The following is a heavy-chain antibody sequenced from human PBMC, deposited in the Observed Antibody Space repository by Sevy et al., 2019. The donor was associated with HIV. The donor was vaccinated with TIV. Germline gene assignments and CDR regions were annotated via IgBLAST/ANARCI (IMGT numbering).Heavy chain of an antibody. D-gene: IGHD2-21*01. J-gene: IGHJ3*02. CDR3: ARGVQTYYAFDI. CDR2: ISGLSNYI. V-gene: IGHV3-21*01. Sequence: GGSLRLSCAVSGFTFSNYNMNWVRQAPGKGLEWVSYISGLSNYINYADSVKGRLSISRDNAKNSLYLQMNSLRAEDTAVYYCARGVQTYYAFDIWGQGTRVTVSS. CDR1: GFTFSNYN.